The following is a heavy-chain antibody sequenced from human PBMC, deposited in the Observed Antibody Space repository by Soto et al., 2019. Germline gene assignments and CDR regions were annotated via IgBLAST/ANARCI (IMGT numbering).Heavy chain of an antibody. CDR2: ISYDGSNK. CDR1: GFTFSSYG. V-gene: IGHV3-30*03. J-gene: IGHJ6*02. CDR3: ARDGHGPNSSSWYYYYYGMDV. Sequence: GGSLRLSCAASGFTFSSYGMHWVRQAPGKGLEWVAVISYDGSNKYYADSVKGRFTISRDNSKNTLYLQMNSLRAEDTAVYYCARDGHGPNSSSWYYYYYGMDVWGQGTTVTVSS. D-gene: IGHD6-13*01.